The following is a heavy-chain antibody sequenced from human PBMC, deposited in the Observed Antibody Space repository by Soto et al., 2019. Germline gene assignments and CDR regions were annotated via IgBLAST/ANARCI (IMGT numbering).Heavy chain of an antibody. CDR3: VRDMQMWRLGS. Sequence: EVQLVESGGGLVQPGESLRLSCAASGLTFRSYWMHWVRQAPGKGLVWVSRINTDGSVALYVDSVKGRFTISGDNAKNALYLHMLSLRAEDTAVYYCVRDMQMWRLGSWSQGTLGTGSS. J-gene: IGHJ4*02. V-gene: IGHV3-74*03. D-gene: IGHD2-2*01. CDR1: GLTFRSYW. CDR2: INTDGSVA.